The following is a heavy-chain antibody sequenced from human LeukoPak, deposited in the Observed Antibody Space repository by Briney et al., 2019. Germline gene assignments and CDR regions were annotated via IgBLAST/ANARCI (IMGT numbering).Heavy chain of an antibody. CDR3: ARDKGYCSSTSCYGLDY. V-gene: IGHV4-61*01. CDR2: IHYSGST. CDR1: GGSVSSGSYY. Sequence: PSETPSLTCTVSGGSVSSGSYYWSWIRQPPGKGLEWIGYIHYSGSTNYNPSLESRVTISVDTSKNQFSLKLNSVTAADTAVYYCARDKGYCSSTSCYGLDYWGQGTLVTVSS. D-gene: IGHD2-2*01. J-gene: IGHJ4*02.